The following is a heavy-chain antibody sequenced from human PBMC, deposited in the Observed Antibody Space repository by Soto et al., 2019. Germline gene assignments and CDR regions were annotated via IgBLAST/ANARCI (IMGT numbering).Heavy chain of an antibody. CDR3: ARACGGDSGDYASLFDR. J-gene: IGHJ5*02. D-gene: IGHD4-17*01. CDR2: IHDSGNT. Sequence: VQLQESGPGLVTPSQTLFLTCTVFGGSVSIGDYLWSWIRQRPGKGLEWIGYIHDSGNTYYNPSLKSRVTISLDTSKNQFSLRVTSMTAADTAVYFCARACGGDSGDYASLFDRWGQGNLVTVSS. CDR1: GGSVSIGDYL. V-gene: IGHV4-30-4*01.